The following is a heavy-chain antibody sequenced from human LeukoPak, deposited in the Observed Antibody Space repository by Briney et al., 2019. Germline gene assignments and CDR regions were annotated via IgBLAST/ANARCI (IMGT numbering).Heavy chain of an antibody. Sequence: QPGGSLSLSCAASGFTFSSYGMHWVRQAPGKGLEWVAFIRYDGSNKYYADSVKGRFTISRDNSKNTLYLQMNSLRAEDTAVYYCANDIDIVVVPAAIGYWGQGTLVTVSS. V-gene: IGHV3-30*02. CDR2: IRYDGSNK. J-gene: IGHJ4*02. CDR3: ANDIDIVVVPAAIGY. D-gene: IGHD2-2*02. CDR1: GFTFSSYG.